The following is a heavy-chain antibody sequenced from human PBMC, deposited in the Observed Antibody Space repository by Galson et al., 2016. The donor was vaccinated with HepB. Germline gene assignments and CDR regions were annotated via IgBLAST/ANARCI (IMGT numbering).Heavy chain of an antibody. V-gene: IGHV4-39*01. CDR3: ESPYVWGGFWNDF. J-gene: IGHJ4*02. D-gene: IGHD3-16*01. Sequence: SETLSLTCTVSGGSISSSSYYWGWIRQPPGKGLEWIGSIDYTGNTYYSPSLQSRLTISADTSKNQFSLKLSSVTTADTAVYYCESPYVWGGFWNDFWGQGTLVTVSS. CDR2: IDYTGNT. CDR1: GGSISSSSYY.